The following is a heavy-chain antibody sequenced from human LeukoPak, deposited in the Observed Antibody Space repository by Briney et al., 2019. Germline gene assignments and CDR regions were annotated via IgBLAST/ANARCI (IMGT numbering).Heavy chain of an antibody. D-gene: IGHD3-10*01. CDR1: GFTFSSYG. CDR3: AKIGITSFDY. CDR2: ISYDGSNK. V-gene: IGHV3-30*18. J-gene: IGHJ4*02. Sequence: QPGGSLRLSCAASGFTFSSYGMHWVRQAPGKGLEWVAVISYDGSNKYYADSVKGRFTISRDNSKNTLYLQMNSLRAEDTAVYYCAKIGITSFDYWGQGTLVTVPS.